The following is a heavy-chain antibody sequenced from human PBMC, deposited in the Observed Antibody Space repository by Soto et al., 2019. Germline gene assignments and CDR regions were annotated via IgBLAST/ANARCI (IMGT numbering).Heavy chain of an antibody. CDR1: GGSISSSSYY. Sequence: WETLSLTCTVSGGSISSSSYYWGWIRQPPGKGLQWIGNIYYSGSTYYNPSLKSRVTISVDTSKNQFSLKLSSVTAAETAVYYCARRRSTTGWFDPWGQGT. D-gene: IGHD6-25*01. J-gene: IGHJ5*02. V-gene: IGHV4-39*01. CDR2: IYYSGST. CDR3: ARRRSTTGWFDP.